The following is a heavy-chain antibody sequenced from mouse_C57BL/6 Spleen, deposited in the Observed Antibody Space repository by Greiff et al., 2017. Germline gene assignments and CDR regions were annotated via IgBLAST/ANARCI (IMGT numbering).Heavy chain of an antibody. CDR1: GFNIKDYY. Sequence: VQLQQSGAELVRPGASVKLSCTASGFNIKDYYMHWVKQRPEQGLEWIGRIDPEDGDTEYAPKFQGKATMTADTSSNTAYLHLSSLTSEDTAVDYCTRITTVGATDWYFDVWGTGTTVTVSS. J-gene: IGHJ1*03. V-gene: IGHV14-1*01. D-gene: IGHD1-1*01. CDR3: TRITTVGATDWYFDV. CDR2: IDPEDGDT.